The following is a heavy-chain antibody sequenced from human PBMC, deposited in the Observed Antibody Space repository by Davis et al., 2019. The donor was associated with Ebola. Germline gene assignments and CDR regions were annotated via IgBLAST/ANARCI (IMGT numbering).Heavy chain of an antibody. CDR3: ATRTHTNSDLDS. CDR1: GYSFTDYY. V-gene: IGHV1-2*02. Sequence: ASVKVSCKASGYSFTDYYMNWVRQAPGQGPECMVWINHQNGGANYAQKFQGRVTLTRDTYITTSYMELSGLRSDDTAIYYCATRTHTNSDLDSWGQGTLVSVSS. D-gene: IGHD2-2*01. CDR2: INHQNGGA. J-gene: IGHJ4*02.